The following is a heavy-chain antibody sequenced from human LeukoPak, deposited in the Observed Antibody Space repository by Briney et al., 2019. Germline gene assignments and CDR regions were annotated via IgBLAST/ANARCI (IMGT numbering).Heavy chain of an antibody. CDR2: ISGSGGST. Sequence: GGSLRLSCAASGFTFSSYAMSWVRQAPGKGLEWVSAISGSGGSTYYADSVKGRFTISRDNSKNTLYLQMNSLRVEDTAVYYCAKEVYYFDTSGLYSFAFDIWGQGTMVTVPS. V-gene: IGHV3-23*01. CDR3: AKEVYYFDTSGLYSFAFDI. J-gene: IGHJ3*02. D-gene: IGHD3-22*01. CDR1: GFTFSSYA.